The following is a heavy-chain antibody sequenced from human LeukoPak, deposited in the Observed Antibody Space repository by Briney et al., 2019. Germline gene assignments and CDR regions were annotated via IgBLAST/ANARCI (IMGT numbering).Heavy chain of an antibody. D-gene: IGHD2-15*01. J-gene: IGHJ5*02. Sequence: GGSLRLSCAASGFTFSSFAMSWVRQAPGKGLEWVANMKQDGSEKYYVDSVKGRFTISRDNAKNSLYLQMTSLRAEDTAVYYCARGGSWFDPWGQGTLVTVSS. V-gene: IGHV3-7*01. CDR3: ARGGSWFDP. CDR2: MKQDGSEK. CDR1: GFTFSSFA.